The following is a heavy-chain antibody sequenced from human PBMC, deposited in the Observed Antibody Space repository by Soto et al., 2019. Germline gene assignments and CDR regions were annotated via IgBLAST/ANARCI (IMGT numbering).Heavy chain of an antibody. Sequence: LRLSCAASGFTFSSYAMHWVRQAPGKGLEWVAVISFGGSTKYYADPVKGRFTISRDDSKNTLFLQMNSLRAEDTAVYYCARGGGGSYYYDLDVWGQGTTVTVSS. CDR2: ISFGGSTK. D-gene: IGHD2-15*01. CDR1: GFTFSSYA. CDR3: ARGGGGSYYYDLDV. J-gene: IGHJ6*02. V-gene: IGHV3-30*03.